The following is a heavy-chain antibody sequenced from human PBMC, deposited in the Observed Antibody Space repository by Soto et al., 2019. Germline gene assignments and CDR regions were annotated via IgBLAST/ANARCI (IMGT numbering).Heavy chain of an antibody. V-gene: IGHV4-59*12. D-gene: IGHD3-10*01. CDR1: GGSISSYY. CDR2: THDSGST. J-gene: IGHJ4*02. CDR3: ARGLITGSHYSGGWYYFDS. Sequence: PSETLSLTCTVSGGSISSYYWSWIRQSPGKGLEWIGYTHDSGSTNYNPSLKSRVTMSVDTSKNQFSLKLSSVTAADTAVYYCARGLITGSHYSGGWYYFDSWGQGTQVTVSS.